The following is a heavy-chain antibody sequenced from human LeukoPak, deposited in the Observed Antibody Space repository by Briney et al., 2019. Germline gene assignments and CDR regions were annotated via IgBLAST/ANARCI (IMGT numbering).Heavy chain of an antibody. Sequence: GGSLRLSCEGSGFTFSNYWMGWVRQAPGKGLQWVANVKTDGSEKYYVDSVKGRFTISRDNAKNSLYLQMNSLRAEDTAVYYCATYSSLNRREFQYWGQGTLLTVSS. CDR2: VKTDGSEK. J-gene: IGHJ1*01. CDR3: ATYSSLNRREFQY. V-gene: IGHV3-7*01. D-gene: IGHD3-22*01. CDR1: GFTFSNYW.